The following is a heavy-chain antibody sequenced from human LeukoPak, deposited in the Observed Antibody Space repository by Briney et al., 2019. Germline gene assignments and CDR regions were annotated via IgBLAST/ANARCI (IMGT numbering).Heavy chain of an antibody. J-gene: IGHJ4*02. CDR3: ARVTVFYYDSSGYYGTVKPFDY. V-gene: IGHV4-4*02. D-gene: IGHD3-22*01. CDR1: GGSISSSNW. Sequence: ASGTLSLTCAVSGGSISSSNWWSWVRQPPGKGLEWIGEIYHSGSTNYNPSLKSRVTISVDKSKNQFSLKLSSVTAADTAVYYCARVTVFYYDSSGYYGTVKPFDYWGQGTLVTVSS. CDR2: IYHSGST.